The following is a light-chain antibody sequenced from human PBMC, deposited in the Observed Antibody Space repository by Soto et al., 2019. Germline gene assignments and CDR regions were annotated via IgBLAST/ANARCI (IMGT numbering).Light chain of an antibody. CDR3: QQSYSTFWT. CDR1: QSISSY. Sequence: DIQMTQSPSSLSASVGDRVTITCRASQSISSYLNWYQQKPGKAPKRLIYAASSLQSGVPSRFXXXXXXXXXXXXXXXLQPEDFATYYCQQSYSTFWTFGQGTKVEIK. J-gene: IGKJ1*01. CDR2: AAS. V-gene: IGKV1-39*01.